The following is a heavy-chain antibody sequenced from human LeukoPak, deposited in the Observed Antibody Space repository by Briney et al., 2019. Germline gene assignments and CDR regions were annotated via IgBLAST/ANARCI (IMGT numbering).Heavy chain of an antibody. D-gene: IGHD2-2*02. J-gene: IGHJ3*02. CDR3: AKGGYCSSTSCYTGAFDI. Sequence: GGSLRLSCAASGFTVSSNYMSWVRQAPGKGLEWVSVIYSGGSTYYAGSVKGRFTISRDNSKNTLYLQMDSLRAEDTAVYYCAKGGYCSSTSCYTGAFDIWGQGTMVTVSS. CDR1: GFTVSSNY. V-gene: IGHV3-53*01. CDR2: IYSGGST.